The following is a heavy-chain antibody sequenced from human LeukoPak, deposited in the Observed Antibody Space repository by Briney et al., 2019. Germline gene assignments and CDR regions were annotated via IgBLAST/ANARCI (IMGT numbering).Heavy chain of an antibody. CDR2: GYNSGGA. CDR3: ARVGNDYVSFDY. D-gene: IGHD4-17*01. J-gene: IGHJ4*02. V-gene: IGHV4-61*02. Sequence: SQTLSLTCTVSGGSIDSGSQYWSWIRQPAGKGLEWIGRGYNSGGANYNPSLKSRVTISVDTSKNQFSLKLSSVTAADTAVYYCARVGNDYVSFDYWGQGILVTVSS. CDR1: GGSIDSGSQY.